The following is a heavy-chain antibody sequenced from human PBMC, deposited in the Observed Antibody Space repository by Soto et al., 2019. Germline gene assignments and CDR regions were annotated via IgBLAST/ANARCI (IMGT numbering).Heavy chain of an antibody. Sequence: QVQLQESGPGLVKPSGTLSLTCAVSGGSISSSNWWSWVRQPPGKGREGIGEIYHSGSTNYNPSLKSRVTIAVDKSKNQFSLKLSSVTAADTAVYYCARVNRYYDSSGYYYYFDYWGQGTLVTVSS. D-gene: IGHD3-22*01. CDR1: GGSISSSNW. CDR3: ARVNRYYDSSGYYYYFDY. J-gene: IGHJ4*02. V-gene: IGHV4-4*02. CDR2: IYHSGST.